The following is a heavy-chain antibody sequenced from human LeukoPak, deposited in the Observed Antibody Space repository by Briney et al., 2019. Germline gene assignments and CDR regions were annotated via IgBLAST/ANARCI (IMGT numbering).Heavy chain of an antibody. CDR2: IYPGDSDT. CDR3: ATTLAAAFVLDY. Sequence: GESLKISCKASGYIFTRYWIGWVRQMPGKGLEWMGIIYPGDSDTSYSPSFQGQVTISADKSVSTAYLQWSSLRASDTAIYFCATTLAAAFVLDYWGQGTLVTVSS. J-gene: IGHJ4*02. D-gene: IGHD6-13*01. CDR1: GYIFTRYW. V-gene: IGHV5-51*01.